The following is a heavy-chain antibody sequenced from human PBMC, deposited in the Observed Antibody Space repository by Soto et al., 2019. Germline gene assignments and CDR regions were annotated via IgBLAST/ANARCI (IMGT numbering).Heavy chain of an antibody. Sequence: SETLSLTCTVSGGSISSNSFHWGWIRQPPGKGLEWIGSIYYSGSTYYSPSLKSRVTISVDTSKNQFSLKVSSVTAADTAVYYCASRESAAGTDSWFDPWGQGTLVTVSS. J-gene: IGHJ5*02. CDR1: GGSISSNSFH. D-gene: IGHD6-13*01. CDR3: ASRESAAGTDSWFDP. V-gene: IGHV4-39*01. CDR2: IYYSGST.